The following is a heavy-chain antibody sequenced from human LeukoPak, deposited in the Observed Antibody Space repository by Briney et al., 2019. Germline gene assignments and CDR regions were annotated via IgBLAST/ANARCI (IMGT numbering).Heavy chain of an antibody. Sequence: GSLRLSCSASGFTFSSYAMHWVRQAPGKGLEWVSAISGSGGSTYYADSVKGRFTISRDNSKNTLYLQMNSLRAEDTAVYYCAKGQGYCSSTSCYIVDYWGQGTLVTVSS. CDR3: AKGQGYCSSTSCYIVDY. CDR1: GFTFSSYA. J-gene: IGHJ4*02. CDR2: ISGSGGST. D-gene: IGHD2-2*02. V-gene: IGHV3-23*01.